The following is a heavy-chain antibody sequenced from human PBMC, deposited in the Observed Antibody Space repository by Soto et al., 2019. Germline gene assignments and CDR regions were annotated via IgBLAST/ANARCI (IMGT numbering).Heavy chain of an antibody. CDR2: VYHSGNT. CDR3: ARSFYSSTYWFDP. Sequence: SETLSLTCAVSGGSITGSGYSWSWIRQSPGKGLEWIGCVYHSGNTYYNPSLKSRVTMSIDTSKNVFSLRLSPLTAADTAMYYCARSFYSSTYWFDPWGPGTLVTVSS. CDR1: GGSITGSGYS. V-gene: IGHV4-30-2*06. D-gene: IGHD6-19*01. J-gene: IGHJ5*02.